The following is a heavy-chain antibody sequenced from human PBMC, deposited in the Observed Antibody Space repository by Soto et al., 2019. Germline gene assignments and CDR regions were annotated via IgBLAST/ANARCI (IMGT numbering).Heavy chain of an antibody. V-gene: IGHV1-69*01. CDR1: GGTLTISSHG. CDR3: GVPIWGNYRLRNHGMDV. CDR2: IIAMFGTA. Sequence: QVKLVQSGAEVRKTGSSVKVSCKASGGTLTISSHGISWVRQAPGQGLEWMGGIIAMFGTANYAQKFQGRVTITADESTSTAYKELSSLRAEDTAVYYCGVPIWGNYRLRNHGMDVWGQGTAVTVSS. D-gene: IGHD3-16*02. J-gene: IGHJ6*02.